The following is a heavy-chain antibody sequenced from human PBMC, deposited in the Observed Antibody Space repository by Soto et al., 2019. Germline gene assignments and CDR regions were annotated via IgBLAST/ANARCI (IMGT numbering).Heavy chain of an antibody. D-gene: IGHD2-21*01. CDR1: GFIFSTFW. Sequence: GGSLSLSCAASGFIFSTFWMTWVRQAPGKGLEWVANIKEDGSEKYYVDSVKGRFTISRDNAKNSLYLEMSSLRAEDTAVYYCMRSYSYWGQGTLVTVSS. J-gene: IGHJ4*02. CDR2: IKEDGSEK. CDR3: MRSYSY. V-gene: IGHV3-7*03.